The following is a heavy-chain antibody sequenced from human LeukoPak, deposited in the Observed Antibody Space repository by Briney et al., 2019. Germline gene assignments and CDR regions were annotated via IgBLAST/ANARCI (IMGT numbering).Heavy chain of an antibody. D-gene: IGHD3-16*02. CDR1: GGSISSSSYY. J-gene: IGHJ5*02. V-gene: IGHV4-39*07. CDR2: IYYSGST. CDR3: ARVSLKALWFDP. Sequence: SETLSLTCTVSGGSISSSSYYWGWIRQPPGKGLEWIGSIYYSGSTYYNPSLKSRVTISVDTSKNQFSLKLSSVTAADTAVYYCARVSLKALWFDPWGQGTLVTVSS.